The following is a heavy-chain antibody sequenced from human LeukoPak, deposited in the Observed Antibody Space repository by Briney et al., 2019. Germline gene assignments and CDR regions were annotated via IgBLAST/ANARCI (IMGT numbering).Heavy chain of an antibody. D-gene: IGHD5-24*01. CDR1: GFTFSSYW. J-gene: IGHJ4*02. CDR2: INSDGSST. CDR3: ASRRDGYNYRFDY. Sequence: GGSLRLSCAASGFTFSSYWMHWVRQAPGKGLGWVSRINSDGSSTSYADSVKGRFTISRDNAKNTLYLQMNSLRAEDTAVYYCASRRDGYNYRFDYWGQGTLVTVSS. V-gene: IGHV3-74*01.